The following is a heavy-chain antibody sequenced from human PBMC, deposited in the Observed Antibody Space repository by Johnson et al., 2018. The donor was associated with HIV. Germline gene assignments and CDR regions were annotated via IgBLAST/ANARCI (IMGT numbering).Heavy chain of an antibody. CDR1: GFTFSSYW. Sequence: VQLVESGGGLVQPGGSLRLSCAASGFTFSSYWMHWVRQAPGKGLVWVSRINSDGSSTSYADSVKGRFTISRDNAKNTLYLQMNSLRAEDTAVYYCAREAPGYSSSWYGEDAFDIWGQGTMVTVSS. D-gene: IGHD6-13*01. CDR3: AREAPGYSSSWYGEDAFDI. V-gene: IGHV3-74*01. J-gene: IGHJ3*02. CDR2: INSDGSST.